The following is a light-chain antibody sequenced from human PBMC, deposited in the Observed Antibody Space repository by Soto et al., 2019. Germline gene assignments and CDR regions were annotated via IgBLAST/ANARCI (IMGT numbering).Light chain of an antibody. V-gene: IGKV4-1*01. Sequence: DIVMTQSPDSLAVSLGERATINCKSSQSVLYSSNNKNYLAWYQQKPGQPPKLLIYLASTRESGVPDGFSGSGSGADFALTISSLQAEDVAVYYCQQYYGNPPFTFGPGTKVDIK. CDR2: LAS. CDR1: QSVLYSSNNKNY. CDR3: QQYYGNPPFT. J-gene: IGKJ3*01.